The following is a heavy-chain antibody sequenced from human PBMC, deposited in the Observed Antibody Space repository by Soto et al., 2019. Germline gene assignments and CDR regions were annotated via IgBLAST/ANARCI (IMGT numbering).Heavy chain of an antibody. CDR2: IIPIFGTA. J-gene: IGHJ4*02. CDR3: ARESIAVAGGADYCDY. CDR1: GGTFSGYA. V-gene: IGHV1-69*13. D-gene: IGHD6-19*01. Sequence: SVKVSCKASGGTFSGYAISWVRQAPGQGLEWMGGIIPIFGTANYAQKFQGRVTITADESTSTAYMELSSLRSEDTAVYYCARESIAVAGGADYCDYWGQGTLVTVSS.